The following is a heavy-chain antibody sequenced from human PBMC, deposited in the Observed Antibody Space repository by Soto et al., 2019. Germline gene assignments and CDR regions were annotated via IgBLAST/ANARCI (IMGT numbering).Heavy chain of an antibody. CDR3: ARVFLDVGATLDS. D-gene: IGHD5-12*01. V-gene: IGHV2-5*02. CDR1: GFSLRTSGVG. CDR2: IYWADQK. Sequence: QITLKESVPTLVKPTQTLTVTCTFSGFSLRTSGVGVGWIRQSPGQALEWLGVIYWADQKRYSPSLTSRLTLSKDTAKNQVVLTVANMDPLDTGTYYCARVFLDVGATLDSWGQGTPVIVSS. J-gene: IGHJ4*02.